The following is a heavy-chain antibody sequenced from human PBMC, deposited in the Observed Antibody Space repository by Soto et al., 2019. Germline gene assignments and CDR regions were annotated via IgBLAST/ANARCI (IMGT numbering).Heavy chain of an antibody. CDR2: ISTDGSST. D-gene: IGHD5-12*01. CDR1: GFTFTNYW. J-gene: IGHJ4*02. CDR3: AKEGPARGYSAYDA. Sequence: EVRLVESGGGLVQPGGSLRLSCAASGFTFTNYWMHWVRQAPGKGLVWVSRISTDGSSTNYADSVKGRFTISKDNAKNMLYLQMNSLSGEDTAVYYCAKEGPARGYSAYDAWGQGTLVTVSS. V-gene: IGHV3-74*01.